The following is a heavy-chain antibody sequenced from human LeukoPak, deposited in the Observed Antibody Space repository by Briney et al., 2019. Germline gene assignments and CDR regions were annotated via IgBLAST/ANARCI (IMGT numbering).Heavy chain of an antibody. CDR3: ARYLTGGMDV. Sequence: GGSLRLSCAASGFTFSSYWMSWVREAPGKGLEWVANIKQDGSEKYYVDSVKGRFPISRDNAKNSLYLQMNSLRTEDTAGYYFARYLTGGMDVWGQGTTVTVSS. J-gene: IGHJ6*02. D-gene: IGHD1-14*01. CDR2: IKQDGSEK. CDR1: GFTFSSYW. V-gene: IGHV3-7*01.